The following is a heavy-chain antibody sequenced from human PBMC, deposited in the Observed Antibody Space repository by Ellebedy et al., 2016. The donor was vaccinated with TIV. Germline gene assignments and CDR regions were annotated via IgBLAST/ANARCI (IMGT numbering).Heavy chain of an antibody. CDR1: GFTISDYW. J-gene: IGHJ4*02. D-gene: IGHD3-10*01. V-gene: IGHV3-7*03. CDR2: IKPGGNEK. Sequence: PGGSLRLSCAASGFTISDYWMNWVRQAPGNGLEWVANIKPGGNEKFYVGSVVGRFTISRDNANNSLYLQRDSLRAEDTAVYYCATDEGNYWGQGTLVTVSS. CDR3: ATDEGNY.